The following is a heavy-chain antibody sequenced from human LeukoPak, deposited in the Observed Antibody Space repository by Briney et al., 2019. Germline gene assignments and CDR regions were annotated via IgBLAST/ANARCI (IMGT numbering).Heavy chain of an antibody. CDR2: IKPDGSEK. J-gene: IGHJ5*02. Sequence: GGSLRFSCAASGFTFSSYWMSLVRQAPGKGLEWVADIKPDGSEKHYMDSVKGRFTISRDNAKNSLYLQMNSLRAEDTAVYYCARDLPYCSSTSCHQGWFDPWGQGTLVTVSS. CDR3: ARDLPYCSSTSCHQGWFDP. V-gene: IGHV3-7*01. CDR1: GFTFSSYW. D-gene: IGHD2-2*01.